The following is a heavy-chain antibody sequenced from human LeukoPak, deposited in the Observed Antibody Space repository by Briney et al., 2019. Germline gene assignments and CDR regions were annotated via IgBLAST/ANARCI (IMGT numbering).Heavy chain of an antibody. CDR3: ARMIITTSPVFDY. V-gene: IGHV4-39*01. D-gene: IGHD3-22*01. CDR2: IYYSGSI. J-gene: IGHJ4*02. Sequence: PSETLSLTCTVSGGSISSSSYYWGWIRQPPGKGLEWIGSIYYSGSIYYNPSLKSRVTISVDTSKNQFSLKLSSVTAADTAVYYCARMIITTSPVFDYWGQGTLVTVSS. CDR1: GGSISSSSYY.